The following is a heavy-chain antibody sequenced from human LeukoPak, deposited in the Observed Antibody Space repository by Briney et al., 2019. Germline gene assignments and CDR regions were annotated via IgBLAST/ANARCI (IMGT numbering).Heavy chain of an antibody. Sequence: GGSLRLSCAASGFTFSNYAMTWVRQAPEKGLKWVSSISDSGGGTHYEDSVKGRFTISRDNSKNTLYLQMHSLSAEDTAVYYCAKDSGPGSYYPTGDEYWGQGILVTVSS. CDR3: AKDSGPGSYYPTGDEY. V-gene: IGHV3-23*01. D-gene: IGHD3-10*01. CDR1: GFTFSNYA. CDR2: ISDSGGGT. J-gene: IGHJ4*02.